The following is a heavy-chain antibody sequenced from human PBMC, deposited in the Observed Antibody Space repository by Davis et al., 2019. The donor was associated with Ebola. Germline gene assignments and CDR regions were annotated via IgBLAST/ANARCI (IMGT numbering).Heavy chain of an antibody. Sequence: PGGSLRLSCAASGFTLTGYGMHWVRQAPGKGLEWVSLITWDGSVAYSADSVKDRFTISRDNSKNSLNLEMNSLRTEDTAVYYCARDSSVLQLCRIYYYGMDVWGQGTTVTVSS. D-gene: IGHD3-16*01. CDR3: ARDSSVLQLCRIYYYGMDV. CDR2: ITWDGSVA. CDR1: GFTLTGYG. J-gene: IGHJ6*02. V-gene: IGHV3-43*01.